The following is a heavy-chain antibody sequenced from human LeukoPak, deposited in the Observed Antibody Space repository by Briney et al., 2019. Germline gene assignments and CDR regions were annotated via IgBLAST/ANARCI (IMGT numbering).Heavy chain of an antibody. CDR2: ISSSGSTI. Sequence: GGSLRLSCAASGFTFSDYYMSWIGQAPGKGLEWVSYISSSGSTIYYADSVKGQFTISRDNAKNSLYLQMNSLRAEDTAVYYCAKDSDPYGSGSLGYWGQGILVTVSS. CDR3: AKDSDPYGSGSLGY. J-gene: IGHJ4*02. D-gene: IGHD3-10*01. CDR1: GFTFSDYY. V-gene: IGHV3-11*04.